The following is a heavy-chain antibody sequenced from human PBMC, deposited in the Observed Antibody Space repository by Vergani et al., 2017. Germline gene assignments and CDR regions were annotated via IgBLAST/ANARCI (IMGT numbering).Heavy chain of an antibody. V-gene: IGHV4-59*01. J-gene: IGHJ4*02. CDR2: IYYSGST. Sequence: QVQLQESGPGLVKPSETLSLTCTVSGGSISSYYWSWIRQPPGKGLEWIGYIYYSGSTNYNPSLKSRVTISVDTSKNQFSLKLSSVTAADTAVYYCARDRISSSWYGDYWGQGTLVTVSS. D-gene: IGHD6-13*01. CDR1: GGSISSYY. CDR3: ARDRISSSWYGDY.